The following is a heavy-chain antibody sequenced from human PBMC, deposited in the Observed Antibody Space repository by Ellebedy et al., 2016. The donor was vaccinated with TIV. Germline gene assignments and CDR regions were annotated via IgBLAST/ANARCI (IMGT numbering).Heavy chain of an antibody. D-gene: IGHD3-9*01. CDR3: SRVPLRYFDWVYYYHGMDV. Sequence: MPSETLSLTCTVSGGSISTYYWIWIRQPPGQGLEWIGYIYYSGYTYYNHSLKSRVTITLDTSKDQFSLRLSSVTAADTALYYCSRVPLRYFDWVYYYHGMDVWGQGTTVTVSS. J-gene: IGHJ6*02. CDR2: IYYSGYT. CDR1: GGSISTYY. V-gene: IGHV4-59*08.